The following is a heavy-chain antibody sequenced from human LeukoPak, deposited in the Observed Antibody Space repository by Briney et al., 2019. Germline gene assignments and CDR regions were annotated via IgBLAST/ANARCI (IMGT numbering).Heavy chain of an antibody. D-gene: IGHD3-9*01. CDR2: INTNNGNP. CDR1: GYTFNNHA. CDR3: ARAPGRYFDWLKGYYFDY. V-gene: IGHV7-4-1*02. Sequence: ASVKVSCKASGYTFNNHAMNWVRQAPGRGLEWMGWINTNNGNPTYAQGFTGRFVFSLDTSVSTAYLQISSLKAEDTAVYYCARAPGRYFDWLKGYYFDYWGQGTLVTASS. J-gene: IGHJ4*02.